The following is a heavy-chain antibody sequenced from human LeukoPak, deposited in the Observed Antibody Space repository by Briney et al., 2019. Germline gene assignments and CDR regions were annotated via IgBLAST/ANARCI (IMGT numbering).Heavy chain of an antibody. V-gene: IGHV3-23*01. CDR3: AKLRDYYGSGSYFDY. CDR1: GFTFSSYT. CDR2: ISGSGGST. J-gene: IGHJ4*02. Sequence: GGSLRLSCAASGFTFSSYTMSWVRQDPGKRPEWVSSISGSGGSTYYADSVKGRFTISRDNSKNTLDLQMNGLRAEDTAVYYCAKLRDYYGSGSYFDYWGQGTLVTVSS. D-gene: IGHD3-10*01.